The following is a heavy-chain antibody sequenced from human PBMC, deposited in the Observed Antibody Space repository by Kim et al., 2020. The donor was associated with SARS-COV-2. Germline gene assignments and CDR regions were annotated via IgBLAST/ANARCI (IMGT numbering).Heavy chain of an antibody. J-gene: IGHJ4*02. CDR3: ARGGSYSFEY. D-gene: IGHD5-12*01. Sequence: SGKFCVDFVRGRFTISRDNAKNSLFLQMNSLRAEDAALYYCARGGSYSFEYWGQGSLVTVSS. CDR2: SGK. V-gene: IGHV3-7*01.